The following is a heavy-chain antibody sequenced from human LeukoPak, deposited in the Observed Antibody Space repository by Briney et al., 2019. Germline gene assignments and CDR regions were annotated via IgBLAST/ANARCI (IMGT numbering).Heavy chain of an antibody. J-gene: IGHJ6*02. CDR1: GGSISSYY. V-gene: IGHV4-59*01. CDR3: ARAQLWWNHYGMDV. Sequence: SETLSLTCTVSGGSISSYYWSWIRQPPGKGLEWIGYIYYSGSTNYNPSLKSRVTISVDTSKNQFSLKLSSVTAADTAVYYCARAQLWWNHYGMDVWGQGTTVTVSS. CDR2: IYYSGST. D-gene: IGHD2-21*01.